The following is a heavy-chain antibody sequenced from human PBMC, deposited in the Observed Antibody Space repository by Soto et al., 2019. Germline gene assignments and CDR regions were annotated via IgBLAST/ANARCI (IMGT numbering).Heavy chain of an antibody. D-gene: IGHD5-12*01. CDR3: AKDVEMATISGADY. J-gene: IGHJ4*02. V-gene: IGHV3-23*01. CDR2: ISGSGGST. CDR1: GLTFSSYA. Sequence: PGGSLRLSCAASGLTFSSYAMSWARQAPGKGLEWVSAISGSGGSTYYADSVKGRFTISRDNSKNTLYLQMNSLRAEDTAVYYCAKDVEMATISGADYWGQGTLVTVSS.